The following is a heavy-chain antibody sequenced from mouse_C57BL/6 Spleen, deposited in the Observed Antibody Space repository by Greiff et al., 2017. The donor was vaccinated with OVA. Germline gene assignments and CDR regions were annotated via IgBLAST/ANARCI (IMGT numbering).Heavy chain of an antibody. CDR3: ARSNNYYAMDY. CDR2: IYPSDSET. CDR1: GYTFTSYW. Sequence: QVHVKQPGAELVRPGSSVKLSCKASGYTFTSYWMDWVKQRPGQGLEWIGNIYPSDSETHYNQKFKDKATLTVDKSSSTAYMQLSSLTSEDSAVYYCARSNNYYAMDYWGQGTSVTVSS. D-gene: IGHD1-3*01. J-gene: IGHJ4*01. V-gene: IGHV1-61*01.